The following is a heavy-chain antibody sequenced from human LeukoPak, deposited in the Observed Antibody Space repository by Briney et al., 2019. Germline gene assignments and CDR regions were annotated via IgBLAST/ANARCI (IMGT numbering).Heavy chain of an antibody. CDR3: ARGPLRADFGVVIDYYYYGMDV. CDR2: ISAYNGNT. CDR1: GYTFTSYG. V-gene: IGHV1-18*01. Sequence: ASVKVSCKASGYTFTSYGISWVRQAPGQGLEWMGWISAYNGNTNYAQKLQGRVTMTTDTSTSTAYMELRSLRSDDTAVYYCARGPLRADFGVVIDYYYYGMDVWGQGTTVTVSS. D-gene: IGHD3-3*01. J-gene: IGHJ6*02.